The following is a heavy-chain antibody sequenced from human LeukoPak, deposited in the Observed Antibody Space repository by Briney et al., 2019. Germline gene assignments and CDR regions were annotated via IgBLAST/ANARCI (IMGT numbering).Heavy chain of an antibody. V-gene: IGHV3-64D*09. CDR1: GFTFSSYA. CDR2: ISSNGGST. D-gene: IGHD3-3*01. Sequence: GGSLRLSCSASGFTFSSYAMHWVRQAPGKGLEYVSAISSNGGSTYYADPVKGRFTISRDNSKNTLYLQMSSLRAEDTAVYYCVKGLGITIFGVVTSYYYYGMDVWGQGTTVTVSS. CDR3: VKGLGITIFGVVTSYYYYGMDV. J-gene: IGHJ6*02.